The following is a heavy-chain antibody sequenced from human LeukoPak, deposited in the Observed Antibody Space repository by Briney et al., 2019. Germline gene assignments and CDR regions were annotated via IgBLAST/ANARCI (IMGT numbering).Heavy chain of an antibody. CDR3: AVGPGYNDPSFDY. CDR1: GGSISSGSYY. D-gene: IGHD3-22*01. CDR2: IYTSGST. Sequence: SETLSLTCTVSGGSISSGSYYWSWIRQPAGKGLEWIGRIYTSGSTNYNPSLKSRVTISVDTSKNQFSLKLSSVTAADTAVYYCAVGPGYNDPSFDYWGQGTLVTVSS. V-gene: IGHV4-61*02. J-gene: IGHJ4*02.